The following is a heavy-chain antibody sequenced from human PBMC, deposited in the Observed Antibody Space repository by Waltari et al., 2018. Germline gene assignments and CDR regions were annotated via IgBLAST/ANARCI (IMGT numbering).Heavy chain of an antibody. D-gene: IGHD3-3*01. J-gene: IGHJ4*02. V-gene: IGHV1-69*13. Sequence: QVQLVQSGAEVKKPGSSVKVSCKASGGTFSSYAISWVRQAPGQGLEWMGGIIPIFGTANYAQKFQGRVTITADESTSTAYMGLSSLRSEDTAVYYCARTGTGDFWSGPPFDYWGQGTLVTVSS. CDR2: IIPIFGTA. CDR3: ARTGTGDFWSGPPFDY. CDR1: GGTFSSYA.